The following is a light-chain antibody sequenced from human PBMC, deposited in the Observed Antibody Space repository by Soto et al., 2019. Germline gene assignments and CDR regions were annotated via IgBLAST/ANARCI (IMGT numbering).Light chain of an antibody. V-gene: IGKV3-11*01. CDR2: DAS. CDR1: QSVSSY. Sequence: EIVLTQSPATLSLSPGERATLSCRASQSVSSYLAWYQQKPGQAPRLLIYDASNRATGIPARFSGSGSGTDFTLTISSLEPEDFAVYYCQQTRAFGGGTKVDIK. J-gene: IGKJ4*01. CDR3: QQTRA.